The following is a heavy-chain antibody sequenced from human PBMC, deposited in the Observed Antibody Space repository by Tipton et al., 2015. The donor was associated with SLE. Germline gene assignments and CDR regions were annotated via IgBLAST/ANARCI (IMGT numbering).Heavy chain of an antibody. CDR3: ARERGSYLDAFDI. J-gene: IGHJ3*02. D-gene: IGHD1-26*01. Sequence: QLVQSGAEMKKPGASVKVSCKASGYTFTSYHISWVRQAPGQGLEWMGWISAYNGNTKYAQKFQGRVTMATDTSTSTAYMELRSLRSDDTAVYYCARERGSYLDAFDIWGQGTMVTVSS. CDR1: GYTFTSYH. CDR2: ISAYNGNT. V-gene: IGHV1-18*01.